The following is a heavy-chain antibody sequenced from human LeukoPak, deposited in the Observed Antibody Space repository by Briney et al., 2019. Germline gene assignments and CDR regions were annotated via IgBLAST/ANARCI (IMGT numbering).Heavy chain of an antibody. Sequence: ASVKVSCKASGYTFTSYGISWVRQAPGQGLEWMGWISAYNGNTNYAQKLQGRVTMTTDTSTSTAYMELRSLRSDDTAVYYCATDPHGSYGSKGAFDIWGQGTMVTVSS. CDR3: ATDPHGSYGSKGAFDI. CDR1: GYTFTSYG. J-gene: IGHJ3*02. D-gene: IGHD5-18*01. V-gene: IGHV1-18*01. CDR2: ISAYNGNT.